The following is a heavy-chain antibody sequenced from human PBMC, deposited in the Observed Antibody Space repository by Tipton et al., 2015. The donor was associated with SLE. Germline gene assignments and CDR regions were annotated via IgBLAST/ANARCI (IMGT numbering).Heavy chain of an antibody. CDR1: GFTFSSYA. CDR3: ARERCDTQYWYFDL. V-gene: IGHV3-30-3*01. CDR2: ISYHGSNK. J-gene: IGHJ2*01. D-gene: IGHD2-2*02. Sequence: SLRLSCAASGFTFSSYAMNWVRQAPGRGLEWVAAISYHGSNKYYADSVKGRFTISRDNSKNTLYLQMNSLRAEDTAVYYCARERCDTQYWYFDLWGRGTLVTVSS.